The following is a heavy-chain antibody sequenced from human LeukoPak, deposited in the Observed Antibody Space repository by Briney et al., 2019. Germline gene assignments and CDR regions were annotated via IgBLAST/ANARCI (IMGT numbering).Heavy chain of an antibody. CDR2: IGYSAGDT. V-gene: IGHV3-23*01. D-gene: IGHD4-17*01. Sequence: GGSLRLSCAASGFTVSSYAMTWVRQAPGKGLEWVSAIGYSAGDTYYADSVKGRFTISRDFSMNTLYQQMTSLRADDTALYYCAKEDDGHHHGVDHWGQGTLVTVSS. J-gene: IGHJ4*02. CDR3: AKEDDGHHHGVDH. CDR1: GFTVSSYA.